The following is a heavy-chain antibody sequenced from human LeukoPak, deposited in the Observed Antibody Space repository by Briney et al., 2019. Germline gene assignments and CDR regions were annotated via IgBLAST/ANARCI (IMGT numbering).Heavy chain of an antibody. Sequence: GGSLRLSCAASGFTFSSYGMHWVRQAPGKGLEWVAVVSYDGSNKYYADSVKGRFTISRDNSKNTLYLQMNSLRAEDTAVYYCAKDPCSSTSCYFDYWGQGTLVTVSS. CDR3: AKDPCSSTSCYFDY. V-gene: IGHV3-30*18. CDR1: GFTFSSYG. CDR2: VSYDGSNK. J-gene: IGHJ4*02. D-gene: IGHD2-2*01.